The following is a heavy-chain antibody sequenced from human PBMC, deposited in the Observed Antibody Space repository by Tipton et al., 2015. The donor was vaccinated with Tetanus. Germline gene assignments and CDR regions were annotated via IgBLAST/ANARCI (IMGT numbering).Heavy chain of an antibody. V-gene: IGHV1-69*06. CDR2: IIPIFGTA. CDR3: ARAAKYDILTGHYYFDY. D-gene: IGHD3-9*01. CDR1: GGTFSSYA. Sequence: QSGAEVKKPGSSVKVSCKASGGTFSSYAISWVRQAPGQGLEWMGGIIPIFGTANYAQKFQGRVTITADKSTSTAYMELSSLRSGDTAVYYCARAAKYDILTGHYYFDYWGQGTLVTVSS. J-gene: IGHJ4*02.